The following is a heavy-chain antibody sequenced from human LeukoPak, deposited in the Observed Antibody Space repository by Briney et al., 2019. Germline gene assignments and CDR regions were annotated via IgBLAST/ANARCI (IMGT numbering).Heavy chain of an antibody. CDR1: GGSISSYY. J-gene: IGHJ4*02. CDR2: IYTSGSS. CDR3: ARDHPSYYYDSSGYYFDY. V-gene: IGHV4-4*07. Sequence: PSETLSLTCTVSGGSISSYYWSWIRQPAGKGLEWIGRIYTSGSSNYSPSLKSRVTMSIDTSKNQFSLKLSSVTAADTAVYYCARDHPSYYYDSSGYYFDYWGQGTLVTVSS. D-gene: IGHD3-22*01.